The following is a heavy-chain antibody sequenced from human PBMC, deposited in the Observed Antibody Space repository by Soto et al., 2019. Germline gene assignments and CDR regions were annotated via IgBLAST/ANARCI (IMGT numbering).Heavy chain of an antibody. CDR2: ISGSGGST. CDR3: AKVVTISYYYGMDV. CDR1: GFTFSSYV. D-gene: IGHD3-3*01. Sequence: EVQLLESGGGLVQPGGSLRLSCAASGFTFSSYVMSWVRQAPGKGLEWVSAISGSGGSTYYADSVKGRFTISRDNSKNTLYLQMNSLRAEDTAVYYCAKVVTISYYYGMDVWGQGTTVTVSS. J-gene: IGHJ6*02. V-gene: IGHV3-23*01.